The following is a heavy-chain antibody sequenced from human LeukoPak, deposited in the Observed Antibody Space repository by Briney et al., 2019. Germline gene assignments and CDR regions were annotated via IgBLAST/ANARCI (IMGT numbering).Heavy chain of an antibody. CDR1: TGSITGYY. CDR3: ARDGYSGSDAL. Sequence: PSETLSLTCSVSTGSITGYYWSWIRQPPGKGLEWIGYIYHSGSTNYNPSLKSRVTISVDTSQNQFYLKLSSVTAADTAVYYCARDGYSGSDALWGQGTLVTVSS. V-gene: IGHV4-59*01. D-gene: IGHD5-12*01. J-gene: IGHJ4*02. CDR2: IYHSGST.